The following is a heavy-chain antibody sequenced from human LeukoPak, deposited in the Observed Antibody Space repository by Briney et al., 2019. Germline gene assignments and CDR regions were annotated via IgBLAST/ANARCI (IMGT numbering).Heavy chain of an antibody. CDR3: ARPREQQLVLGHWSDDAFDI. D-gene: IGHD6-13*01. V-gene: IGHV1-2*02. Sequence: GASVKVSCKASGYTFTGYYMHWVRQAPGQGLEWMGWINPNSGGTNYAQKFQGRVTMTRDTSISTAYMELSRLRSDDTAVYYCARPREQQLVLGHWSDDAFDIWGQGTMVTVSS. J-gene: IGHJ3*02. CDR2: INPNSGGT. CDR1: GYTFTGYY.